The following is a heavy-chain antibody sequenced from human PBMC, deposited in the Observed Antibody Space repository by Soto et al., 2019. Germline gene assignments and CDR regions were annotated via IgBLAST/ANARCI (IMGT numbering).Heavy chain of an antibody. D-gene: IGHD3-16*02. CDR1: GGSISSYY. J-gene: IGHJ6*03. CDR2: IYYSGST. V-gene: IGHV4-59*01. CDR3: ARVYDYIWGSYRPYYYYYMDV. Sequence: SETLSLTCTVSGGSISSYYWSWIRQPPGKGLEWIGYIYYSGSTNYNPSLKSRVTISVDTSKNQFSLKLSSVTAADTVVYYCARVYDYIWGSYRPYYYYYMDVWGKGTTVTVSS.